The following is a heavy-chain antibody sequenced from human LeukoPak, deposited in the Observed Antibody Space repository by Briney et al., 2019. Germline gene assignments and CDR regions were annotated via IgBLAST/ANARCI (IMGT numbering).Heavy chain of an antibody. D-gene: IGHD6-13*01. V-gene: IGHV3-9*01. CDR1: GFTFNVYG. J-gene: IGHJ4*02. CDR3: ARDMGPGGSSWYDY. CDR2: ISWNTYKI. Sequence: GRSLRLSCRASGFTFNVYGMHWVRQSPGKGLEGVSSISWNTYKIDYADSVKGRFTISRDNAKNSLYLQMNSLRTEDTALYYCARDMGPGGSSWYDYWGQGILVTVSS.